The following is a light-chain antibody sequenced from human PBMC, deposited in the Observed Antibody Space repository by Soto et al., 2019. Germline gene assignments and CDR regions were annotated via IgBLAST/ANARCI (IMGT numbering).Light chain of an antibody. J-gene: IGKJ1*01. V-gene: IGKV3-20*01. CDR1: QSVSFN. CDR3: QQYSSLWT. CDR2: GAS. Sequence: LRQSPATLSVTPGERATISCRASQSVSFNLALYQQKPGQAPRLLIYGASSRATGIPDRFSGSGSGTDFTLSISRLEPEDFAVYYCQQYSSLWTFGQGTKVDIK.